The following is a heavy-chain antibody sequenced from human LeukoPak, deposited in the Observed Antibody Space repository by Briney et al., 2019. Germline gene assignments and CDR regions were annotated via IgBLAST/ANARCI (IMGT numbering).Heavy chain of an antibody. V-gene: IGHV3-23*01. J-gene: IGHJ4*02. CDR2: ISGRGGRT. CDR3: AKGGSGSYPY. D-gene: IGHD3-10*01. Sequence: GGSLRLSCAASGFTFSSYAMTWVRPAPGKGLEWVSGISGRGGRTYYADSVKGRFTISRDNSKNTLYLQMNSLRAEDTATYYCAKGGSGSYPYWGQGTLVPVSS. CDR1: GFTFSSYA.